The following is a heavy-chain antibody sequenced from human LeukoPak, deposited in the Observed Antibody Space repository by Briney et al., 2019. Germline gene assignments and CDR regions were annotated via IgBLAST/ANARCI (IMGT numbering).Heavy chain of an antibody. CDR2: FTASGGST. J-gene: IGHJ4*02. CDR3: AKDAVAPGSGGDYFDY. CDR1: GFTFSSYA. Sequence: GGSLRLSCAASGFTFSSYAMSWVRQAPGKGLEWVSVFTASGGSTKYADSVKGRYTISRDNSKNTLYLQMNSLRAEDTAVYYCAKDAVAPGSGGDYFDYWGQGTLVTVSS. V-gene: IGHV3-23*01. D-gene: IGHD3-10*01.